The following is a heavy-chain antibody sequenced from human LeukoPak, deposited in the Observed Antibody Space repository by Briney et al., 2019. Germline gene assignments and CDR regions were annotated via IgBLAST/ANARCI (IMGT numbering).Heavy chain of an antibody. D-gene: IGHD5-24*01. CDR1: GGSISSYY. CDR3: ARKMDRNYYYYYGMDV. J-gene: IGHJ6*02. CDR2: IYYGGST. Sequence: SETLSLTCTVSGGSISSYYWSWIRQPPGKGLEWIGYIYYGGSTNYNPSLKSRVTISVDTSKNQFSLKLSPVTAPDPAVYYCARKMDRNYYYYYGMDVWGQGTTVTVSS. V-gene: IGHV4-59*01.